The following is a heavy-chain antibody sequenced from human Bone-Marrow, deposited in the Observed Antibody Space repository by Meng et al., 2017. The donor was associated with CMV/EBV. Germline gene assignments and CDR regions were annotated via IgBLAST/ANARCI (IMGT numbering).Heavy chain of an antibody. CDR2: ISYDGSNK. Sequence: GGSLRLSCAASGFTFSSYAMHWVRQAPGKGLEWVAVISYDGSNKYYADSVKGRFTISRDNSKNTLYLQMNSLRAEDTAVYYCARGPMDGVNWFDPWGQGTLVTVSS. CDR1: GFTFSSYA. V-gene: IGHV3-30*14. D-gene: IGHD5-24*01. CDR3: ARGPMDGVNWFDP. J-gene: IGHJ5*02.